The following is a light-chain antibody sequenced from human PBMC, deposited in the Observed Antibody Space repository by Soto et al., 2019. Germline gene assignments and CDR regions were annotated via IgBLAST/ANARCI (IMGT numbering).Light chain of an antibody. CDR1: QSVDTTF. Sequence: EIVLTQSPGSLSLSPGQRATLSCRASQSVDTTFFAWYQKKPGQAPRLLIYGASKRATGIPDRFSGSGSGTDFTLIISRLEPEDFAVYYCQQYMNSVTVGQGTKVEIK. J-gene: IGKJ1*01. CDR2: GAS. CDR3: QQYMNSVT. V-gene: IGKV3-20*01.